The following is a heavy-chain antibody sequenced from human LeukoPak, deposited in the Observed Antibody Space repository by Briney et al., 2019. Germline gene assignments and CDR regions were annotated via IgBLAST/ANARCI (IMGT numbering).Heavy chain of an antibody. CDR2: ISAYNGNT. CDR3: ARDGYSGSYSFGWFDP. J-gene: IGHJ5*02. V-gene: IGHV1-18*01. D-gene: IGHD1-26*01. Sequence: GASVKVSCKASGYTFTSYGISWVRQAPGQGLEWMGWISAYNGNTNYAQKLQGRVTMTTDTSTSPAYMELRSLRSDDTAVYYCARDGYSGSYSFGWFDPWGQGTLVTVSS. CDR1: GYTFTSYG.